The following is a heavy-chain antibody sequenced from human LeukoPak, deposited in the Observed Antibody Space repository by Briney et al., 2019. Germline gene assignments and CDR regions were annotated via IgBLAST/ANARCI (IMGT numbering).Heavy chain of an antibody. CDR1: GYTFSSHG. CDR3: ARVLSRAVAGSSAGYYFDY. V-gene: IGHV1-18*01. CDR2: INSYNGDT. D-gene: IGHD6-19*01. Sequence: GASVKVSCKASGYTFSSHGINWVRQAPGQGLEWMGWINSYNGDTNYAQKFQGRVTLTTDTSTSTAHMELRSLRSDDTAVYYCARVLSRAVAGSSAGYYFDYWGQGTLVTVSS. J-gene: IGHJ4*02.